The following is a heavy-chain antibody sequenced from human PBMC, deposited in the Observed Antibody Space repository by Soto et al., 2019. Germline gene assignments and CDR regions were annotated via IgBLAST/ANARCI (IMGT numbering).Heavy chain of an antibody. Sequence: EVQLVESGGGLVQPGGSLRLSCAASGFTFSKYWMSWVRQAPGKGLEWVANIKQDGSEKYYVDSVKGRFIVSRDDAKNSLFLQMKSLRAEDKSVYYCARVSDDFWPYYMDVWGKGTTVTVSS. V-gene: IGHV3-7*01. CDR1: GFTFSKYW. J-gene: IGHJ6*03. CDR3: ARVSDDFWPYYMDV. D-gene: IGHD3-3*01. CDR2: IKQDGSEK.